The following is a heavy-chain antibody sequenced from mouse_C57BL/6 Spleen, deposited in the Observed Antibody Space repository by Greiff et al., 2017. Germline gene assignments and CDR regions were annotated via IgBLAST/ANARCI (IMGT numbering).Heavy chain of an antibody. J-gene: IGHJ1*03. CDR1: GYTFTSYG. D-gene: IGHD2-5*01. CDR2: IYPRSGNT. V-gene: IGHV1-81*01. Sequence: QVQLKQSGAELARPGASVKLSCKASGYTFTSYGISWVKQRTGQGLEWIGEIYPRSGNTYYNEKFKGKATLTADKSSSTAYMELRSLTSEDSAVYFCARSGNYSNYVYFDVWGTGTTVTVSS. CDR3: ARSGNYSNYVYFDV.